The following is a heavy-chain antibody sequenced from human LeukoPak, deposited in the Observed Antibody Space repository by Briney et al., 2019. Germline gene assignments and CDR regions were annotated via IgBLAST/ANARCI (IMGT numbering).Heavy chain of an antibody. J-gene: IGHJ5*02. V-gene: IGHV2-5*01. CDR1: GFSLSTSGVA. CDR3: ARRRSPSNGDWFDP. Sequence: SGPTLVNPTQTLTLTCTFSGFSLSTSGVAVGWFRQPPWGALEWPALIYWNDDTFYNPSLDSRLTIAKDTSKNQVVLTMTNMDPVDTATFYCARRRSPSNGDWFDPWGQGTLVTVSS. D-gene: IGHD4-17*01. CDR2: IYWNDDT.